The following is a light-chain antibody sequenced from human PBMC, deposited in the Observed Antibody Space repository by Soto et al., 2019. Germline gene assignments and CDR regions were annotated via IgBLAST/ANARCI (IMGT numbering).Light chain of an antibody. CDR1: SSDVGAYDY. Sequence: QSALTQPASVSGSPGQSITISCTGTSSDVGAYDYVSWYQQHPGEVPKLMIFDVSDRPSGVSNRFSGSKSGNTASLTISGLEAEDEADYYCRSFTTSNSYVFGTGTKLTVL. CDR3: RSFTTSNSYV. J-gene: IGLJ1*01. CDR2: DVS. V-gene: IGLV2-14*03.